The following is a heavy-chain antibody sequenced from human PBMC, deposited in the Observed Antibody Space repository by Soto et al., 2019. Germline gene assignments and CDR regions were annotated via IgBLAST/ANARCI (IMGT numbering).Heavy chain of an antibody. Sequence: GASVKVSCKASGYTFTSYAMHWVRQAPGQRLEWMGWINAGNGNTKYSQKFQGRVTITRDTSASTAYMELSSLRSEDTAVYYCARGAPGYCSSTSCYRNYFDYWGQGTLVTVSS. CDR2: INAGNGNT. CDR3: ARGAPGYCSSTSCYRNYFDY. D-gene: IGHD2-2*01. CDR1: GYTFTSYA. J-gene: IGHJ4*02. V-gene: IGHV1-3*01.